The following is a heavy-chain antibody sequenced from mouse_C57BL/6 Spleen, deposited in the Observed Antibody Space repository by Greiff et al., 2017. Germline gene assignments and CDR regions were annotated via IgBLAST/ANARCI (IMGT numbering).Heavy chain of an antibody. Sequence: QVQLQQSGAELVKPGASVKLSCKASGYTFTSYWMHWVKQRPGQGLEWIGMIHPNSGSTNYNEKFKSKATLTADTYSSTAYMQLSSLTSEVSAVYYCARERLRRDYYAMDYWGQGTSVTVSS. CDR1: GYTFTSYW. D-gene: IGHD2-4*01. V-gene: IGHV1-64*01. CDR3: ARERLRRDYYAMDY. CDR2: IHPNSGST. J-gene: IGHJ4*01.